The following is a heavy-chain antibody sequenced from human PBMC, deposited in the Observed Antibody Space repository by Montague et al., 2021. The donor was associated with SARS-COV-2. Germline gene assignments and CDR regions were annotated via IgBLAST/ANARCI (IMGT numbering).Heavy chain of an antibody. D-gene: IGHD3-22*01. CDR2: IYYSGST. Sequence: SETLSLTCTVSGGAISGSSYYWGWIRQPPGKGLEWIGSIYYSGSTYYNPSLKSRVTISVDTSKNQFSLKLSSVTAADTAVYYCARDNRITMLVVVNRNGMDVWGQGTTVTVSS. CDR1: GGAISGSSYY. J-gene: IGHJ6*02. CDR3: ARDNRITMLVVVNRNGMDV. V-gene: IGHV4-39*07.